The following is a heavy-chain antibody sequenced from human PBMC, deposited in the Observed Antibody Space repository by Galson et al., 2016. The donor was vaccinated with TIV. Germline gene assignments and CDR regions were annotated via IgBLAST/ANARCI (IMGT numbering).Heavy chain of an antibody. D-gene: IGHD3-22*01. J-gene: IGHJ6*02. V-gene: IGHV3-53*01. CDR2: VYSGGST. Sequence: SLRLSCAASGFSVTSHYMSWVRQAPGKGLEWVSFVYSGGSTKYADSVKGRFTISIDSPKNTVFLQMNSLRAEDTAVYFCARHLSSADYFGMDVWGQGTTVTVSS. CDR1: GFSVTSHY. CDR3: ARHLSSADYFGMDV.